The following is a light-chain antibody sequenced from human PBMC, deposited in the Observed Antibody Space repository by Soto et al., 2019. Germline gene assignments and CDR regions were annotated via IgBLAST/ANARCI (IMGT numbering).Light chain of an antibody. J-gene: IGLJ3*02. CDR1: SSNIGRNT. CDR2: SSD. CDR3: AAWDDSLNAWA. V-gene: IGLV1-44*01. Sequence: QSVLTQPTSASGTPGQRVTISCSGSSSNIGRNTVKWYRQLPGTAPKLLIGSSDQRPSGVPDRFSGSQSGTSASLASSGLQSEDEADYICAAWDDSLNAWAFGGGTKLTVL.